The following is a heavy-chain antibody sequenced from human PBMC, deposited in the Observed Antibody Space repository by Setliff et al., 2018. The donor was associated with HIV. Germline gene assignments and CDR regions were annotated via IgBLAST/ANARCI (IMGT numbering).Heavy chain of an antibody. CDR2: IIPMYDTR. CDR1: GYTLSELS. Sequence: GASVKVSCKVSGYTLSELSVHWVRQAPGKGLQWMGGIIPMYDTRNDAQKFQGRVTIAAAESTSTAYMVLSSLRCEDTAVYYCARSRTDDGSGRYYNNDWFDSWGQGTLVTVSS. CDR3: ARSRTDDGSGRYYNNDWFDS. J-gene: IGHJ5*01. D-gene: IGHD3-10*01. V-gene: IGHV1-69*13.